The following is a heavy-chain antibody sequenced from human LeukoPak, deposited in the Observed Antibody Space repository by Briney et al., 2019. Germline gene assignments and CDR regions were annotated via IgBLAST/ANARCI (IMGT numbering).Heavy chain of an antibody. CDR2: INAGNSNT. CDR3: ARDPGLWELPDY. CDR1: GYTFTSYA. Sequence: ASVKVSCKASGYTFTSYAMHWVRQAPGQRLEWMGWINAGNSNTKYSQKFQGRVTITRDTSASTAYMELSSLRSEDTAVYYCARDPGLWELPDYWGQGTLVTVSS. D-gene: IGHD1-26*01. J-gene: IGHJ4*02. V-gene: IGHV1-3*01.